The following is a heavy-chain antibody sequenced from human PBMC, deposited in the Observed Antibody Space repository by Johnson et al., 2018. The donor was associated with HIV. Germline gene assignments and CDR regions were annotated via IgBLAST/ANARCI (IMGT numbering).Heavy chain of an antibody. Sequence: QVQLVESGGGLVKPGGSLRLSCAASGFTFSDYYMSWIRQAPGKGLEWVAVISSDESNKYYADSVKGRFTISRDNSKNTLFLQMDSLRADDTAVYYCARDRILTGYDAFDIWGQGTMVTVSS. J-gene: IGHJ3*02. CDR2: ISSDESNK. D-gene: IGHD3-9*01. CDR3: ARDRILTGYDAFDI. CDR1: GFTFSDYY. V-gene: IGHV3-30*03.